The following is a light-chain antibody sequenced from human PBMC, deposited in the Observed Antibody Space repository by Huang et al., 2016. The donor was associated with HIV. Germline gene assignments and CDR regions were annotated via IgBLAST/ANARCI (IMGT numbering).Light chain of an antibody. Sequence: EIVLTQSPATLSLSPGERATLSCRASQSVSTYLAWYQLKPGQAPRILIYDASNRATGIPARFSGSGSGTDFTLTISSLEPEDFAGYYCQQRSNWLLTFGGGTKVEIK. CDR1: QSVSTY. CDR3: QQRSNWLLT. V-gene: IGKV3-11*01. J-gene: IGKJ4*01. CDR2: DAS.